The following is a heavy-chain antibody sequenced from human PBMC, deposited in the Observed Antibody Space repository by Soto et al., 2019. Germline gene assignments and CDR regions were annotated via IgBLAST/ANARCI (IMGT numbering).Heavy chain of an antibody. CDR2: INHSGST. CDR3: ARVPGGWYFGRYFDY. Sequence: SETLSLTCAVYGGSFSGYYWSCIRQPPGKGLEWIGEINHSGSTNYNPSLKSRVTISVDTSKNQFSLKLSSVTAADTAVYYCARVPGGWYFGRYFDYWGQGTLVTVSS. D-gene: IGHD6-19*01. J-gene: IGHJ4*02. V-gene: IGHV4-34*01. CDR1: GGSFSGYY.